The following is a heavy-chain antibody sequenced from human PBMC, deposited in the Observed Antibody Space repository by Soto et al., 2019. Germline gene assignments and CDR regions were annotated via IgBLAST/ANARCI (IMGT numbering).Heavy chain of an antibody. CDR3: ARETDTNDAFDI. CDR2: IYYSGST. D-gene: IGHD5-18*01. Sequence: SETLSLTCTVSGGSISSYSWRWIRQPPGKGLEWIGYIYYSGSTNYNPSLKSRVTISVDTSKNQFSLKLSSVTAADTAVYYCARETDTNDAFDIWGQGTMVTVSS. CDR1: GGSISSYS. J-gene: IGHJ3*02. V-gene: IGHV4-59*01.